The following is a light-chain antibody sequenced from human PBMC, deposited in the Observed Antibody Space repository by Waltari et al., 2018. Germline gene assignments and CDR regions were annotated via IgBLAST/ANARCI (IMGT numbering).Light chain of an antibody. V-gene: IGLV2-14*03. CDR2: DFN. Sequence: QSALTQPAYVSGSPGQSITISCSGSTIDIGSYHYVSWYQQHPGKAPKLIIFDFNRRPSGVSNRFSSSKSGLTASLTISWLQAEDEAEYYCSSYTGSSALVVFGGGTKLSVL. CDR3: SSYTGSSALVV. CDR1: TIDIGSYHY. J-gene: IGLJ2*01.